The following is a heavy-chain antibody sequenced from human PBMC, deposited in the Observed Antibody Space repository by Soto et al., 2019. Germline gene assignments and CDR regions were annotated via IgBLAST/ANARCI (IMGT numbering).Heavy chain of an antibody. CDR3: ARPREADKYYYRVDV. Sequence: GESLKISCKGSGYSFANYWIGWVRQMPGKGLEWMGIIYPGDSDTRYSPSFQGQVTISADKSISTAYLQWSSLKASDTAMYYCARPREADKYYYRVDVWGQGTKVTGSS. V-gene: IGHV5-51*01. CDR1: GYSFANYW. J-gene: IGHJ6*02. CDR2: IYPGDSDT. D-gene: IGHD6-19*01.